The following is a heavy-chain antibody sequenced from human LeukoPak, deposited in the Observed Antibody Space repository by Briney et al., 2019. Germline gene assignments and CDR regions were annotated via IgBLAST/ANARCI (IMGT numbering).Heavy chain of an antibody. J-gene: IGHJ5*02. CDR3: ARVIKITPNWFDP. CDR1: GYTFTSYG. D-gene: IGHD5-24*01. V-gene: IGHV1-18*01. CDR2: ISAYNGNT. Sequence: ASVKVSCKASGYTFTSYGISWVRQAPGQGLEWMGWISAYNGNTNYAQKLQGRVTMTRNTSISTAYMELSSLRSEDTAVYYCARVIKITPNWFDPWGQGTLVTVSS.